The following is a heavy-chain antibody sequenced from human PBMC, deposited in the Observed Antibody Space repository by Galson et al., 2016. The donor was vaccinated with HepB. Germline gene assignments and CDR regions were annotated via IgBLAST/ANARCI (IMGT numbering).Heavy chain of an antibody. V-gene: IGHV1-69*13. Sequence: SVKVSCKASGDTFSKYGISWVRQAPGQGLEWMGGIIAMFGPANYAQKFQGRVTISADESTSTAYMELSSLRCEDTAMYYCARDRSGSYDAFDIWGQGTMVTVSS. CDR2: IIAMFGPA. J-gene: IGHJ3*02. CDR1: GDTFSKYG. D-gene: IGHD1-26*01. CDR3: ARDRSGSYDAFDI.